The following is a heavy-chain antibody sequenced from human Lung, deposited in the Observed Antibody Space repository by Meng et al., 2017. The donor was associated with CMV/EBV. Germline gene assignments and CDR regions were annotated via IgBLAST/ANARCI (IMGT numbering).Heavy chain of an antibody. V-gene: IGHV4-39*02. J-gene: IGHJ6*02. CDR1: GASISSGTRY. CDR3: ARDPVEWLVYRYVPGTVDV. CDR2: IYSGGQT. D-gene: IGHD3-3*01. Sequence: SETLSLTCSVSGASISSGTRYWGWIRQPPAKGLEWIGSIYSGGQTFYSPSLRSRVPLAVDRTKNQFSLKMTSVTAADTAVYYCARDPVEWLVYRYVPGTVDVWXQGTTVXVSS.